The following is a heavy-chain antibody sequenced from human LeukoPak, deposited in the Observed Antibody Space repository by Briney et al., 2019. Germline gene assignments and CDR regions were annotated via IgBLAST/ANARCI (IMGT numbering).Heavy chain of an antibody. Sequence: GGSLRLSCAASGFTFSSYAMHWVRQAPGKGLEWVAVISYDGSNKYYADSVKGRFTISRDNSKNTLYLQMNSLRAEDTAVYYCARAYYDSSGYYYYYYMDVWGKGTTVTVSS. J-gene: IGHJ6*03. CDR2: ISYDGSNK. CDR1: GFTFSSYA. CDR3: ARAYYDSSGYYYYYYMDV. V-gene: IGHV3-30*04. D-gene: IGHD3-22*01.